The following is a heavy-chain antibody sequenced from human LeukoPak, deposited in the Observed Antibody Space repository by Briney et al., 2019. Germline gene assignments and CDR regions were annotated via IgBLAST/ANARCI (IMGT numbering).Heavy chain of an antibody. D-gene: IGHD3-10*01. Sequence: ASVKVSCKASGYTFTSYGISWVRQAPGQGLEWMGWISAYNGNTNYAQKLQGRVTMTTDTSTSTAYMELRSLRSDDTAVYYCAVSRGYYGSGSYYYFDYWGQGTLVTVSS. J-gene: IGHJ4*02. CDR2: ISAYNGNT. V-gene: IGHV1-18*01. CDR1: GYTFTSYG. CDR3: AVSRGYYGSGSYYYFDY.